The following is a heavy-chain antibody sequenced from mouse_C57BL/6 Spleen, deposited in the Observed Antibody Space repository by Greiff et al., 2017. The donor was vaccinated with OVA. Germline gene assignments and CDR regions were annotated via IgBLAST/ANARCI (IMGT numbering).Heavy chain of an antibody. CDR3: VRHVLLGDAMDY. D-gene: IGHD2-10*01. Sequence: EVKLMESGGGLVQPKGSLKLSCAASGFSFNTYAMNWVRQAPGKGLEWVARIRSKSNNYATYYADSVKDRFTISRDDSESMLYLQLNNLKTEDTAMYYCVRHVLLGDAMDYWGQGTSVTVSS. CDR1: GFSFNTYA. J-gene: IGHJ4*01. CDR2: IRSKSNNYAT. V-gene: IGHV10-1*01.